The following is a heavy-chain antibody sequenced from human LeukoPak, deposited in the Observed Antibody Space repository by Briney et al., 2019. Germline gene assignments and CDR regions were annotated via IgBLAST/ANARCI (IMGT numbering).Heavy chain of an antibody. CDR3: AKYGSAWYLDY. CDR2: ISGSGGST. J-gene: IGHJ4*02. V-gene: IGHV3-23*01. CDR1: GFTFSNYA. Sequence: QPGGSLRLSCAASGFTFSNYAMSWVRQAPGKGLEWVSGISGSGGSTYYGDSVKGHFTISRDNSKNMVYLQMNSLRAEDTAVYYCAKYGSAWYLDYWGQGTLVTVSS. D-gene: IGHD6-19*01.